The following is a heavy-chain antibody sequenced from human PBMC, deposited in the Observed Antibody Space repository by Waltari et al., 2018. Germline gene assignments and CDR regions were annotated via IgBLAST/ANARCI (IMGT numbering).Heavy chain of an antibody. CDR3: ARSPGVWEFDC. CDR1: GFTFSSYW. Sequence: EVQLVESGGGLVQPGGSLRLSCAASGFTFSSYWMSWVRQAPGKGMEWGANIKQDGSEKIYLESVKGRSTTARDNAKNSLYLQMNSLRAEDTAVYYCARSPGVWEFDCWGQGTLVTVSS. V-gene: IGHV3-7*01. J-gene: IGHJ4*02. CDR2: IKQDGSEK. D-gene: IGHD1-26*01.